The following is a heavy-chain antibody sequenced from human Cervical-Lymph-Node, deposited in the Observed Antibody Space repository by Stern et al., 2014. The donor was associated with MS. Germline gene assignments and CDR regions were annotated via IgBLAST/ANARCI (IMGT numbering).Heavy chain of an antibody. CDR2: ISYSGST. CDR1: GASISSSVYY. Sequence: VQLEESGPGLVQPSQTLSLTCTVSGASISSSVYYWNWIRQLPGKGLEWIGYISYSGSTHYNPSLKSRPTISEDTSKNQFSLTLNSVTAADTAVYYCARLYCSTVSCFESWFDSWGQGNLVTVSS. CDR3: ARLYCSTVSCFESWFDS. D-gene: IGHD2-2*01. J-gene: IGHJ5*01. V-gene: IGHV4-31*03.